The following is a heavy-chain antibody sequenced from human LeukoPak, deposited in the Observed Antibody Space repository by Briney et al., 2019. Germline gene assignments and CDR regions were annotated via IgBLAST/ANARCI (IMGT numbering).Heavy chain of an antibody. CDR2: IIPIFGTA. Sequence: SVKVSCKASGGTFSSYAISWVRQAPGQGLGWMGGIIPIFGTANYAQKFQGRVTITADESTSTAYMELSSLRSEDTAVYYCARVPGIAVAGYYYYYYGMDVWGQGTTVTVSS. D-gene: IGHD6-19*01. V-gene: IGHV1-69*13. CDR1: GGTFSSYA. J-gene: IGHJ6*02. CDR3: ARVPGIAVAGYYYYYYGMDV.